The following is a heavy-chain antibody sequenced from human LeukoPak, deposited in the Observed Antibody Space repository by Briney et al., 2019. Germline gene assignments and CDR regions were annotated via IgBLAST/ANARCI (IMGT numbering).Heavy chain of an antibody. V-gene: IGHV3-23*01. J-gene: IGHJ4*02. CDR1: GFTFSSYG. Sequence: PGGSLRLSCAASGFTFSSYGMSWVRQAPGKGLGWVSAISGSGGSTYYADSVKGRFTISRDNSKNTLYLQMNSLKTEDTAVYYCTTVLLWFGELFSDYWGQGTLVTVSS. D-gene: IGHD3-10*01. CDR2: ISGSGGST. CDR3: TTVLLWFGELFSDY.